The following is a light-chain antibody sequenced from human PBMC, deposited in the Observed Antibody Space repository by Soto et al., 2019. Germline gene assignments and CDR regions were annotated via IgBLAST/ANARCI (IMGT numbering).Light chain of an antibody. Sequence: EIALTQSPGTLSLSPGERATLSCRASQSVSSSYLAWYQQKPGQAPRLLIYGASSRATGIPDRFSGSGSGTDFPLTISRLEPEDFAVYYCQQYGSSSFTFGPGTTVDIK. CDR2: GAS. CDR1: QSVSSSY. V-gene: IGKV3-20*01. CDR3: QQYGSSSFT. J-gene: IGKJ3*01.